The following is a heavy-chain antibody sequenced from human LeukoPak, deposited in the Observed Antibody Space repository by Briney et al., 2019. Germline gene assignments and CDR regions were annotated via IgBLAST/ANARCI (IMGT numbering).Heavy chain of an antibody. D-gene: IGHD3-10*01. V-gene: IGHV1-18*01. CDR2: ISVYNGNT. CDR1: GGTFTSYG. J-gene: IGHJ4*02. CDR3: ARDLSPMVRGVISDY. Sequence: ASVKVSCKASGGTFTSYGISWVRQAPGQGLEWMGWISVYNGNTNYAQELQGRVTMTTDTSTSTAYMELRSLRSDDTAVYYCARDLSPMVRGVISDYWGQGTLVTVSS.